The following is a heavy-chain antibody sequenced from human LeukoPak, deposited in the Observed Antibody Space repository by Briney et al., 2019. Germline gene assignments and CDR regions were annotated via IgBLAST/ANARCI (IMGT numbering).Heavy chain of an antibody. V-gene: IGHV1-46*01. Sequence: ASVKVSCKASGYTFTSYYMHWLRQAPGQGLEWMGIINPSGGSTSYAQKFQGRVTMTRDTSTSTVYMELSSLRSEDTAVYYCARTSGITGCFDYWGQGTLVTVSS. CDR3: ARTSGITGCFDY. CDR2: INPSGGST. J-gene: IGHJ4*02. CDR1: GYTFTSYY. D-gene: IGHD1-20*01.